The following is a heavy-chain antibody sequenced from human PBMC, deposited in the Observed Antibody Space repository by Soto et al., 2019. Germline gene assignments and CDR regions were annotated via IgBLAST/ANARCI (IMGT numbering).Heavy chain of an antibody. J-gene: IGHJ4*02. CDR3: AGDRPAPPYCSGGSCYSGYFDY. CDR1: GFTFSSYS. Sequence: GSLRLSCAASGFTFSSYSMDWVRQAPGKGLEWVSSISSSSSYIYYADSVKGRFTISRDNAKNSLYLQMNSLRAEDTAVYYCAGDRPAPPYCSGGSCYSGYFDYWGQGTLVTVSS. V-gene: IGHV3-21*01. CDR2: ISSSSSYI. D-gene: IGHD2-15*01.